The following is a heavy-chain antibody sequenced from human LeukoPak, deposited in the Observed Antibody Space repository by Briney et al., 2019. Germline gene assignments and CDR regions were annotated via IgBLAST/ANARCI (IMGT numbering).Heavy chain of an antibody. D-gene: IGHD3-9*01. V-gene: IGHV4-31*03. CDR3: ARVRYFDQEPPYYFDY. CDR1: GGSISSGGYY. J-gene: IGHJ4*02. Sequence: PSQTLSLTCTVSGGSISSGGYYWSWIRQHPGKGLEWIGYIYYSGSTYYNPSLESRVTISVDTSKNQFSLKLSSVTAADTAVYYCARVRYFDQEPPYYFDYWGQGTLVTVSS. CDR2: IYYSGST.